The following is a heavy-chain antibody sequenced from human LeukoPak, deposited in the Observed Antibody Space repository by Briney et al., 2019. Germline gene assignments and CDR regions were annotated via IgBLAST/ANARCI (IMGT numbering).Heavy chain of an antibody. D-gene: IGHD3-3*01. CDR1: GFMFSSYW. CDR3: ARDKEAAVDFWSGYYPL. J-gene: IGHJ4*02. Sequence: GGSLRLSCAVSGFMFSSYWMGWVRQAPGKGLEWVANIKRDRSEKYYVDSVKGRFTISRDNAQNSLYLQMNSLRAEDTAVYYCARDKEAAVDFWSGYYPLWGQGTLVTVSS. CDR2: IKRDRSEK. V-gene: IGHV3-7*01.